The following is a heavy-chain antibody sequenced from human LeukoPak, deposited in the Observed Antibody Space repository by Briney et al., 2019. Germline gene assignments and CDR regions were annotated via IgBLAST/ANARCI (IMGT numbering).Heavy chain of an antibody. Sequence: SVKVSCKASGYTFTSYGISWVRQAPGQGLEWMGGIIPIFGTANYAQKFQGRVTITTDESTSTAYMELSSLRSEDTAVYYCARTVPAASYYYYYMDVWGKGTTVTVSS. CDR1: GYTFTSYG. D-gene: IGHD2-2*01. J-gene: IGHJ6*03. CDR3: ARTVPAASYYYYYMDV. CDR2: IIPIFGTA. V-gene: IGHV1-69*05.